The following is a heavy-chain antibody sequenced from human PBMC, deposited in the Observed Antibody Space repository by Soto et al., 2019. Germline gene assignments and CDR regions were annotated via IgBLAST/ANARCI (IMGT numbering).Heavy chain of an antibody. CDR1: GGSISSGGYS. CDR2: IYWDDDK. D-gene: IGHD3-16*02. Sequence: TLSLTCAVSGGSISSGGYSWSWIRQPPGKGLEWLALIYWDDDKRYSPSLKSRLTITKDTSKNQVVLRMSNMDPVDTATYYCAHSRLRLGELSLLDYWGQGTPVTVSS. CDR3: AHSRLRLGELSLLDY. V-gene: IGHV2-5*08. J-gene: IGHJ4*02.